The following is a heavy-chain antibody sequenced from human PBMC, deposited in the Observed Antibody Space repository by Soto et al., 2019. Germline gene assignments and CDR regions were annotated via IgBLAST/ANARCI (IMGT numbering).Heavy chain of an antibody. V-gene: IGHV4-34*01. J-gene: IGHJ3*02. D-gene: IGHD1-1*01. Sequence: QVQLQQWGAGLLKPSETLSLTCAVYGGFVSSGSYYWSWIRQPPGKGLEWIGEMSHSGGSHLNPSLKIRVTISVDTSKNQFALKMSSVTASDTALYYCARVERGTATTVVDAFDMWCSGTMVTVSS. CDR3: ARVERGTATTVVDAFDM. CDR1: GGFVSSGSYY. CDR2: MSHSGGS.